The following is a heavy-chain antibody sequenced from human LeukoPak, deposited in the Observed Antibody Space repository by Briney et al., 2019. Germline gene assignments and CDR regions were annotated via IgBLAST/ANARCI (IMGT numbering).Heavy chain of an antibody. Sequence: PGGSLRLSCAASGFIFSDDNMNWVRQAPGKGLEWVSYISSGSSAIYYADSVKGRFTISRDNAKNSLYLQMNSLRAEDTAVYYCAREVGATMVDYWGQGTLVTVSS. D-gene: IGHD1-26*01. J-gene: IGHJ4*02. CDR1: GFIFSDDN. CDR3: AREVGATMVDY. V-gene: IGHV3-48*04. CDR2: ISSGSSAI.